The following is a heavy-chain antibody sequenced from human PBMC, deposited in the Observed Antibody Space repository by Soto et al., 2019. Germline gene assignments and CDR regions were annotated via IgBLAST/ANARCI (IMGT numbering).Heavy chain of an antibody. V-gene: IGHV3-30*18. Sequence: QVQLVESGGGVVQPGRSLRLSCAASGFTFSTYGMHWVRQAPGKGLEWVAVISYDGSNTYYADSVKGRFTISRDNSKNTLYLQMNSLRAEDTAVFYCAEARGSYFDYWGQGTLVTVSS. CDR2: ISYDGSNT. J-gene: IGHJ4*02. CDR1: GFTFSTYG. CDR3: AEARGSYFDY. D-gene: IGHD1-26*01.